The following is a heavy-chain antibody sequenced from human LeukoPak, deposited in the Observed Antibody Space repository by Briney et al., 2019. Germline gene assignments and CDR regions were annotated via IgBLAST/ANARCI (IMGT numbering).Heavy chain of an antibody. CDR2: IYYSGST. Sequence: SETLSLTRTVSVGSIRSSSYYGGWIRRPPGKGLEWIGSIYYSGSTYYNPSLKSRVTISVDTSKNPSSLKLSSVTAADTAVYYCARRYSSSWYRGGFDYWGQGTLVTVSS. J-gene: IGHJ4*02. CDR1: VGSIRSSSYY. D-gene: IGHD6-13*01. CDR3: ARRYSSSWYRGGFDY. V-gene: IGHV4-39*01.